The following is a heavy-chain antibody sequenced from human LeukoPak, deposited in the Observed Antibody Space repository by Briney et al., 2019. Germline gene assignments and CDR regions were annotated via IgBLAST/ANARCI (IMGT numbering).Heavy chain of an antibody. Sequence: GRSLRLSCAASGFTLDDYVMHWVRQAPGQGLERVSGISWNSGSIDYADSVKGRFTISRDNAKNSLYLQMNSLRAEDTALYYCAKGMGYYGMDVWGQGTTVTVSS. CDR2: ISWNSGSI. CDR3: AKGMGYYGMDV. J-gene: IGHJ6*02. CDR1: GFTLDDYV. V-gene: IGHV3-9*01.